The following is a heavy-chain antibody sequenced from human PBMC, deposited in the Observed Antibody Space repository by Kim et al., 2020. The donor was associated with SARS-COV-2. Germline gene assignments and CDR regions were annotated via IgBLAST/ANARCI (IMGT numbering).Heavy chain of an antibody. CDR3: ARYCSGGSCYSHFDY. J-gene: IGHJ4*02. D-gene: IGHD2-15*01. Sequence: PTLKIRVTISIDTSKTQFSLKLSSVTAADTAVYYCARYCSGGSCYSHFDYWGQGTLVTVSS. V-gene: IGHV4-59*01.